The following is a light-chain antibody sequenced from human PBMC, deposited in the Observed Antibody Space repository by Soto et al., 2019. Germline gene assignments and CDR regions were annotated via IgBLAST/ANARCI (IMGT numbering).Light chain of an antibody. J-gene: IGLJ3*02. CDR2: DDN. V-gene: IGLV1-51*01. CDR1: SSNIGSHY. Sequence: QSALTQPPSVSAAPGQKVTISCSGTSSNIGSHYVSWYHQLPGTAPKLLIYDDNKRPSGISDRFSGSKSGTSATLGITGLQTGDEADYYCGTWDTSLSVWVFGGGTKSPS. CDR3: GTWDTSLSVWV.